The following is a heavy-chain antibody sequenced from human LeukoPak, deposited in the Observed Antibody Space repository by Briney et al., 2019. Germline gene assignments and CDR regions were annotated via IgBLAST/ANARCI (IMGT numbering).Heavy chain of an antibody. CDR1: GFTFSSYG. CDR3: ARGKDSYDSSGYYYGY. V-gene: IGHV3-30*02. Sequence: GSLRLSCAASGFTFSSYGMHWVRQAPGKGLEWVAFIRYDGINKYYADSVKGRFTISRDNSKNTLYLQMNSLRAEDTAVYYCARGKDSYDSSGYYYGYWGQGTLVTVSS. J-gene: IGHJ4*02. CDR2: IRYDGINK. D-gene: IGHD3-22*01.